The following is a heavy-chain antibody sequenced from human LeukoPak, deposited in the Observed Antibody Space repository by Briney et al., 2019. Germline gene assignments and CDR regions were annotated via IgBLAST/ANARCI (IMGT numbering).Heavy chain of an antibody. CDR1: GFTFSDYY. CDR2: IKQDGSEK. Sequence: GGSLRLSCAASGFTFSDYYMSWVRQAPGKGLEWVANIKQDGSEKYYVDSVKGRFTISRDNAKNSLYLQMNSLRAEDTAVYYCARDESTVTIFDIWGQGTMVTVSS. J-gene: IGHJ3*02. V-gene: IGHV3-7*01. CDR3: ARDESTVTIFDI. D-gene: IGHD4-17*01.